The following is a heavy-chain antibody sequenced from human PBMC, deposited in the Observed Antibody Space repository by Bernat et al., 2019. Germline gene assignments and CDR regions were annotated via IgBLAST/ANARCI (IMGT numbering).Heavy chain of an antibody. CDR2: ISSSSSTI. Sequence: EVQLVESGGGLVQPGGSLRLSCAASGFTFSSYSMNWVRQAPGKGLEWVSYISSSSSTIYYADSVKVRFTISRDNAKNSLYLQMNSLRAEDTAVYYCAKVLWFGGALDWWGPGTLVTVSS. CDR1: GFTFSSYS. V-gene: IGHV3-48*01. J-gene: IGHJ4*02. CDR3: AKVLWFGGALDW. D-gene: IGHD3-10*01.